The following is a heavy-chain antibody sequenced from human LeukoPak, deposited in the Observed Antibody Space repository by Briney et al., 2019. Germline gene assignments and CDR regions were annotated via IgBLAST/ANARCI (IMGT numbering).Heavy chain of an antibody. CDR1: GFTFSSYA. V-gene: IGHV4-39*01. J-gene: IGHJ4*02. CDR2: IYYSGST. CDR3: ARQIAVAAYFDY. Sequence: GSLRLSCAASGFTFSSYAMSWVRQAPGKGLEWIGSIYYSGSTYYNPSLKSRVTISVDTSKNQFSRKLSSVTAADTAVYYCARQIAVAAYFDYWGQGTLVTVSS. D-gene: IGHD6-19*01.